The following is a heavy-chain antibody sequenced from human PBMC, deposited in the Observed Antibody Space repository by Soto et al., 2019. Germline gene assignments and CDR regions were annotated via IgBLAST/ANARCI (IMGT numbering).Heavy chain of an antibody. CDR1: GFTFSSYS. D-gene: IGHD3-10*01. V-gene: IGHV3-48*02. J-gene: IGHJ5*02. Sequence: EVQLVESGGGLVQLGGSLRLSCAASGFTFSSYSMNWVRQAPGKGLEWVSYISSSSSTIYYADSVKGRFTISRDNAKNSLYLQMNSLRDEDTAVYYCAREIPSRGAGWFDPWGQGTLVTVSS. CDR3: AREIPSRGAGWFDP. CDR2: ISSSSSTI.